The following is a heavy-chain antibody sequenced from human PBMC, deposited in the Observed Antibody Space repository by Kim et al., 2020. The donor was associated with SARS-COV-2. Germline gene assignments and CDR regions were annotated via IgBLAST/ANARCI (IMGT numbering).Heavy chain of an antibody. J-gene: IGHJ6*02. Sequence: ASVKVSCKASGYIFTSYGISWVRQAPGQGLEWMGWISGYNGNTNYGQKLQGRVTMTTDTSTSTAYMELRSLRSDDTAVYYCARSYCGGDCYYYYYGMDVWGQGTTVTVSS. V-gene: IGHV1-18*01. D-gene: IGHD2-21*02. CDR3: ARSYCGGDCYYYYYGMDV. CDR2: ISGYNGNT. CDR1: GYIFTSYG.